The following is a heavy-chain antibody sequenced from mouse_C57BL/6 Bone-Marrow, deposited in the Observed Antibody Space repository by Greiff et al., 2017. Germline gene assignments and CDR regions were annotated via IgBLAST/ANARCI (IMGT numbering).Heavy chain of an antibody. D-gene: IGHD4-1*01. J-gene: IGHJ2*01. CDR1: GYAFSTYW. CDR3: ARDWDYFDY. CDR2: IYPGDGDT. Sequence: VKLMESGAELVKPGASVKISCKVSGYAFSTYWMTWVKQRPGKGLEWIGQIYPGDGDTNYNGKFKGKATLTADKSSSTAYMQLSSLTSEDSAVYFGARDWDYFDYWGQGTTRTVSS. V-gene: IGHV1-80*01.